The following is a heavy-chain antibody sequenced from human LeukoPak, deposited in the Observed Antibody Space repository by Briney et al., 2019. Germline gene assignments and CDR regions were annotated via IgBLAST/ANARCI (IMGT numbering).Heavy chain of an antibody. CDR1: GGSISSSNW. CDR3: ASMTPRRAVAGTPDFDY. J-gene: IGHJ4*02. CDR2: IYHSGST. Sequence: SGTLSLTCAVSGGSISSSNWRSWVRQPPGKGLEWIGEIYHSGSTNYNPSLKSRVTISVDKSKNQFSLKLSSVTAADTAVYYCASMTPRRAVAGTPDFDYWGQGTLVTVSS. D-gene: IGHD6-19*01. V-gene: IGHV4-4*02.